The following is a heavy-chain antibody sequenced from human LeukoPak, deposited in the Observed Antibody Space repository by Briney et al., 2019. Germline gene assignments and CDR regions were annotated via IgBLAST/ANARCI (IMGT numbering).Heavy chain of an antibody. CDR3: ARGVTTVVTPRVAFDI. V-gene: IGHV4-59*01. CDR1: GGSFSGYY. D-gene: IGHD4-23*01. CDR2: IYYSGNT. Sequence: SETLSLTCAVYGGSFSGYYWSWIRQPPGKGLEWIGYIYYSGNTNYNPSLKSRVTISVDTSKNQFSLKLSSVTAADTAVYYCARGVTTVVTPRVAFDIWGQGTMVTVSS. J-gene: IGHJ3*02.